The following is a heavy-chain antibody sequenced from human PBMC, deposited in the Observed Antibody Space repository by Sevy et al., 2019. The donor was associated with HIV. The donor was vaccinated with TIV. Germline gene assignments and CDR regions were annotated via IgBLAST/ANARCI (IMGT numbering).Heavy chain of an antibody. V-gene: IGHV3-15*01. J-gene: IGHJ4*02. CDR1: GFTFSNAW. Sequence: GGSLSLSCAASGFTFSNAWMSWVRQAPGKGLEWVDRIKSKTDGGTTDYAAPVKGRFTISRDDSENTLYLQMNSLKTEDTAVYYCTTGVEGEIAVAVSDYWGQGTLVTVSS. CDR2: IKSKTDGGTT. D-gene: IGHD6-19*01. CDR3: TTGVEGEIAVAVSDY.